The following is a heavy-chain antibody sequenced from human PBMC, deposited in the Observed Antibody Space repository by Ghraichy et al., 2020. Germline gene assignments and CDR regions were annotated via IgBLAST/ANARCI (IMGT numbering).Heavy chain of an antibody. Sequence: ASVKVSCKASGYTFTSYGISWVRQAPGQGLEWMGWISAYNGNTNYAQKLQGRVTMTTDTSTSTAYMELRSLRSDDTAVYYCARLWLQPVYYGMDVWGQGTTVTVSS. J-gene: IGHJ6*02. CDR3: ARLWLQPVYYGMDV. CDR1: GYTFTSYG. CDR2: ISAYNGNT. V-gene: IGHV1-18*01. D-gene: IGHD5-24*01.